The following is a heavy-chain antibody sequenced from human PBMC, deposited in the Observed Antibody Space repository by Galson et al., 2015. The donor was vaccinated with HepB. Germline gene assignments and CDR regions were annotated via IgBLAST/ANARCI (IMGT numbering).Heavy chain of an antibody. Sequence: SLRLSCAASGFTFNNFAMNWVRQAPGKGLEWVAVISYDGGNEYFADSVKGRFTISRDNSMNTLYLQMNGLRAEDTAVYYCARGVYANALDIWGQGTMVTVSS. V-gene: IGHV3-30*04. CDR3: ARGVYANALDI. J-gene: IGHJ3*02. CDR1: GFTFNNFA. CDR2: ISYDGGNE. D-gene: IGHD5/OR15-5a*01.